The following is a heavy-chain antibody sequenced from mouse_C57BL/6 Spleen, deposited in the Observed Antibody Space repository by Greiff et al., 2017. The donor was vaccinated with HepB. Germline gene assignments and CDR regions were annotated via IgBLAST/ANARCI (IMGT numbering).Heavy chain of an antibody. CDR1: GFTFRSYS. CDR2: ISDGGSYT. J-gene: IGHJ1*03. V-gene: IGHV5-4*01. Sequence: EVKLVESGGGLVKPGGSLKLSCAASGFTFRSYSMSWVRQTPEKRLEWVATISDGGSYTYYPDNVKGRFTISRDNAKNNLYLQMSHLKSEDTAMYYCARENWTMITSYWYFDVWGTGTTVTVSS. D-gene: IGHD2-4*01. CDR3: ARENWTMITSYWYFDV.